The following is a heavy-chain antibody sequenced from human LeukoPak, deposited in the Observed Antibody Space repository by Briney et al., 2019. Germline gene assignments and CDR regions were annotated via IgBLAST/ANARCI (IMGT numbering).Heavy chain of an antibody. Sequence: PSETLSLTCTVSGGSISSSSYYWGWIRQPPGKGLEWIGSNYYSGSTYYNPSLKSRVTISVDTSKNQFSLKLSSVTAADTAVYYCARGHSSPYDYWGQGTLVTVSS. J-gene: IGHJ4*02. CDR3: ARGHSSPYDY. D-gene: IGHD6-13*01. CDR1: GGSISSSSYY. CDR2: NYYSGST. V-gene: IGHV4-39*07.